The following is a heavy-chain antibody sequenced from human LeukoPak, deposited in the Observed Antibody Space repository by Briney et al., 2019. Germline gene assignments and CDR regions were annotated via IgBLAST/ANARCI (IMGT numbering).Heavy chain of an antibody. D-gene: IGHD3-22*01. CDR2: ILPDDSDT. Sequence: GESLKISCKVSGYRFTNYWVAWVRQMPGKGLDFMGIILPDDSDTRYNPPSRGQVTISVDKPINTAYLQWNSLKASDTAIYYCARQGAGASHYDDTGLPRGAFDVWGQGTRLTVSS. V-gene: IGHV5-51*01. CDR3: ARQGAGASHYDDTGLPRGAFDV. J-gene: IGHJ3*01. CDR1: GYRFTNYW.